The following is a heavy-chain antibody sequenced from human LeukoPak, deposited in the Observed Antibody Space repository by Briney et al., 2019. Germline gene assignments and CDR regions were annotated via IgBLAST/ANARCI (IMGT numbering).Heavy chain of an antibody. CDR3: ARDTYGSGNSYNAPLDY. V-gene: IGHV3-48*03. Sequence: GGSLRLSCAASGFTFSSYEMNWVRQAPGKGLEWVSYISSSGSTIYYADSVKGRFTISRDNAKNSLYLQMNSLRAEDTAMYYCARDTYGSGNSYNAPLDYWGQGTLVTVSS. J-gene: IGHJ4*02. CDR2: ISSSGSTI. D-gene: IGHD3-10*01. CDR1: GFTFSSYE.